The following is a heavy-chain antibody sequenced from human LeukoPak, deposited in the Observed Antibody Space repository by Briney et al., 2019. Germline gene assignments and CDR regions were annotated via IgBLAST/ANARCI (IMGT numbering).Heavy chain of an antibody. D-gene: IGHD1-20*01. J-gene: IGHJ6*02. CDR2: ISYEGSNK. Sequence: PGRSLRLSCAASGFTFSSYAMHWVRQAPGKGLEGVAVISYEGSNKYYADSVKGRFTISRDNSKNTLYLQMNSLRAEDTAVYYCAKDHYPQYNWNGASYGMDVWGQGTTVTVSS. V-gene: IGHV3-30*04. CDR3: AKDHYPQYNWNGASYGMDV. CDR1: GFTFSSYA.